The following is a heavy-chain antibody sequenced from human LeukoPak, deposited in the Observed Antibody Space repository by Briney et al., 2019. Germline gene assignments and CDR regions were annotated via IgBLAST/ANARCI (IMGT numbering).Heavy chain of an antibody. Sequence: SETLSLTCAVYGGSFSGYYWSWTRQPPGKGLEWIGEINHSGSTNYNPSLKSRVTISVDTSKNQFSLKLSSVTAADTAVYYCARALAVAGTGYYFDYWGQGTLVTVSS. J-gene: IGHJ4*02. D-gene: IGHD6-19*01. V-gene: IGHV4-34*01. CDR2: INHSGST. CDR3: ARALAVAGTGYYFDY. CDR1: GGSFSGYY.